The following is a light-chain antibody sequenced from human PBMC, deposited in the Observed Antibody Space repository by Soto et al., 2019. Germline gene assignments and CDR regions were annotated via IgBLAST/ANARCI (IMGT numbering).Light chain of an antibody. CDR2: DTS. CDR3: QQYDKLVS. J-gene: IGKJ2*01. V-gene: IGKV1-33*01. Sequence: DIQMTQSPASLSASVGDRVTITCQASQDISNYLNWYQQKAGKAPKLLIYDTSELHTGVPSRFSGSGSGTEFTFTSSSMQPEDIATYYLQQYDKLVSFGQGTKMEI. CDR1: QDISNY.